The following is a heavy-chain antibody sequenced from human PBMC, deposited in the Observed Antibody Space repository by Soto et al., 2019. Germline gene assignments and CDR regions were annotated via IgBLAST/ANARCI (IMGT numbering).Heavy chain of an antibody. D-gene: IGHD1-26*01. Sequence: QVQLVQSGAEVKKPGASVKVSCKASGYTFTSYDINWVRQATGQGLEWMGWMNPNSGNTAYAQNFQGRVTRTRNTSISTAYMELSSLRSEDTAVYYFARELSRSYGPRFDYWGQGTLVTVSS. CDR2: MNPNSGNT. CDR1: GYTFTSYD. V-gene: IGHV1-8*01. CDR3: ARELSRSYGPRFDY. J-gene: IGHJ4*02.